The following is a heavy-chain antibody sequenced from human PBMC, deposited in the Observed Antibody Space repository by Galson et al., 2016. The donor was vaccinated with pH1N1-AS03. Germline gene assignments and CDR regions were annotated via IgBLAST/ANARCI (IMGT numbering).Heavy chain of an antibody. D-gene: IGHD2-8*01. V-gene: IGHV3-7*01. Sequence: SLRLSCAASEFTLNRSWMNWVRQAPGKGLEWVASIKQDGSEKYYVDSVKGRFTISRDNAKNSLYLQMNSLRAEDTAVYYCFEINNGGGQGTLVTVSS. CDR3: FEINNG. J-gene: IGHJ4*02. CDR1: EFTLNRSW. CDR2: IKQDGSEK.